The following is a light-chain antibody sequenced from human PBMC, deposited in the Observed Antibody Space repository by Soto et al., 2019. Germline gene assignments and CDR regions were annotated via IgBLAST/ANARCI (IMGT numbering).Light chain of an antibody. J-gene: IGKJ5*01. CDR2: DAS. V-gene: IGKV3-11*01. CDR3: QQRSNWPPIT. Sequence: EIVWTQSPVTLSLSPVERATLACRASQSVSSYLAWYQQRPGQAPRLLIYDASNRATGIPARFSGGGSWTDFTLTIDNLEPEDFAIYYCQQRSNWPPITFGQGTRLEIK. CDR1: QSVSSY.